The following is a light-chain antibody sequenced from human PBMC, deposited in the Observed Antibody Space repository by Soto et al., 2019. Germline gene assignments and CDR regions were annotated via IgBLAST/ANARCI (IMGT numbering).Light chain of an antibody. CDR1: QSVSSY. V-gene: IGKV3-11*01. CDR2: DAS. J-gene: IGKJ4*01. Sequence: EIVLTPSPATLSLSPCERATLSFRASQSVSSYLAWYQQKPGQAPRLLIYDASNRATGIPARFSGSGSGTDFTLTISSLEPEDFAVYYCQQRSNWPLTFGGGTKV. CDR3: QQRSNWPLT.